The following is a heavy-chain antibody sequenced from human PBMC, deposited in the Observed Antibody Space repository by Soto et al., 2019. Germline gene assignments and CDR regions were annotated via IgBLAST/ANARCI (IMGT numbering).Heavy chain of an antibody. CDR1: GFNFSSYS. D-gene: IGHD6-19*01. J-gene: IGHJ4*02. CDR3: ASAAGYSSGWYRY. V-gene: IGHV3-48*01. Sequence: PGGSLRLSCAASGFNFSSYSMNWVRQDPGKGLEWVSYISSSSSTIYYADSVKGRFTISRDNAKNSLYLQMNSLRAEDTAVYYCASAAGYSSGWYRYWGQGTLVTVSS. CDR2: ISSSSSTI.